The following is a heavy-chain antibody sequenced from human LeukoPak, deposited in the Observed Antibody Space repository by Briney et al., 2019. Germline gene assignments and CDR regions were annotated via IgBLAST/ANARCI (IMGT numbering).Heavy chain of an antibody. CDR2: ISAYNGNT. D-gene: IGHD2-21*02. CDR3: ATLVVTDAFDI. J-gene: IGHJ3*02. CDR1: GYTFTSYG. Sequence: ASVKVSCKASGYTFTSYGISWVRQAPGQGLEWMGWISAYNGNTNYAQKFQGRVTMTRDTSTSTVYMELSSLRSEDTAVYYCATLVVTDAFDIWGQGTMVTVSS. V-gene: IGHV1-18*01.